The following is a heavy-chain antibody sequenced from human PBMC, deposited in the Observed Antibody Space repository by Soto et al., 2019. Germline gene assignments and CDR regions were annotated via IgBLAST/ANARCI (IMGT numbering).Heavy chain of an antibody. CDR3: AKGGDIVATIYMIFYDY. CDR2: ISWNSGSI. J-gene: IGHJ4*02. CDR1: GFTFDDYA. D-gene: IGHD5-12*01. V-gene: IGHV3-9*01. Sequence: GGSLRLSCAASGFTFDDYAMHWVRQAPGKGLEWVSGISWNSGSIGYADSVKGRFTISRDNAKNSLYLQMNSLRAEDTALYYCAKGGDIVATIYMIFYDYWGQGTLVTVSS.